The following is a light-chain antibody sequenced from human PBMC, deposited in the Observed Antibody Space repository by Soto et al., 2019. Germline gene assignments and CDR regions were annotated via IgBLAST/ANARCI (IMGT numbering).Light chain of an antibody. CDR1: SGHSSYI. J-gene: IGLJ2*01. Sequence: QLVLTQSSSASASLGSSVKLTCTLSSGHSSYIIAWHQQQPGKAPRYLMNLEGSGSYNKGSGVPNRFSGSSSGADRYLTISNLQFEDEADYYCETWDTNTRVFGGGTKLTVL. V-gene: IGLV4-60*02. CDR2: LEGSGSY. CDR3: ETWDTNTRV.